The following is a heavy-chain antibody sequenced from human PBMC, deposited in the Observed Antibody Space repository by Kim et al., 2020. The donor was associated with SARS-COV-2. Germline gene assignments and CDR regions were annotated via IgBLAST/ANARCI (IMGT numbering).Heavy chain of an antibody. CDR1: GYTLTELS. CDR2: FDPEDGET. Sequence: ASVKVSCKVSGYTLTELSMHWVRQAPGKGLEWMGGFDPEDGETIYAQKFQGRVTMTEDTSTDTAYMELSSLRSEDTAVYYCATGSLVNDYDILTGYPDYWGQGTLVTVSS. V-gene: IGHV1-24*01. CDR3: ATGSLVNDYDILTGYPDY. J-gene: IGHJ4*02. D-gene: IGHD3-9*01.